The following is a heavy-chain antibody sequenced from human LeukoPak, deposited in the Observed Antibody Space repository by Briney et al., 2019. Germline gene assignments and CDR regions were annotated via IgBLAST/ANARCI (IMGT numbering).Heavy chain of an antibody. D-gene: IGHD4-23*01. CDR1: GYTSTSYY. V-gene: IGHV1-46*01. J-gene: IGHJ4*02. CDR2: INPSGGST. CDR3: ARAASTVTHQGDY. Sequence: VASVKVSCTASGYTSTSYYIHWVRQAPGQGLEWMGIINPSGGSTSYAQKFQGRVTMTRDTSTSTVYMELSSLRSEDTAVYYCARAASTVTHQGDYWGQGTLVTVSS.